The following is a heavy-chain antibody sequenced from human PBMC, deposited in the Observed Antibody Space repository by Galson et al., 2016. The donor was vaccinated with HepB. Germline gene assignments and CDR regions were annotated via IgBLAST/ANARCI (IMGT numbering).Heavy chain of an antibody. V-gene: IGHV3-74*01. D-gene: IGHD2-8*02. Sequence: SLRLSCAASGFTFSAYPMHWVRQAPGKGLVWISRIFTDGSGTHYADSVKGRFTISRDNAKNTLFLQMNSLRADDTAVYYCVKDTGGVMVADVTDAFDICGQGTMGTVSS. CDR1: GFTFSAYP. CDR2: IFTDGSGT. J-gene: IGHJ3*02. CDR3: VKDTGGVMVADVTDAFDI.